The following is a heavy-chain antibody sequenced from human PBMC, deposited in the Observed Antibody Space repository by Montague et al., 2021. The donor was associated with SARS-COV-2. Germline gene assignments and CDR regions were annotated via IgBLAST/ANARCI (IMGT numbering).Heavy chain of an antibody. CDR1: GFTFSSFS. Sequence: SLRLSCAASGFTFSSFSMNWVRQAPGKGLEWVAIIGSSSSYIYYADSVKGRFTISRDNAKNSLYLQMNSLRGDDTAIYYCAREAAPQYCAGGSCYQPEDFWGQGTQVTGSS. CDR2: IGSSSSYI. CDR3: AREAAPQYCAGGSCYQPEDF. J-gene: IGHJ4*02. V-gene: IGHV3-21*01. D-gene: IGHD2-15*01.